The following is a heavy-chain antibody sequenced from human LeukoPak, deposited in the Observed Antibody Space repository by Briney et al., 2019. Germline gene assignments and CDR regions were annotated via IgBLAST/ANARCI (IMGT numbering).Heavy chain of an antibody. CDR3: ARDFNWGSSHAFDI. D-gene: IGHD7-27*01. CDR1: GGSLSSYY. V-gene: IGHV4-59*01. CDR2: MYDRGST. Sequence: SETLSLTCTVSGGSLSSYYWSWIRQPPGKGLEWIGYMYDRGSTNYNPSLKSRVTFSVDTSKNQFSLKLSSVTTADTAVYYCARDFNWGSSHAFDIWGQGTLVTVSS. J-gene: IGHJ3*02.